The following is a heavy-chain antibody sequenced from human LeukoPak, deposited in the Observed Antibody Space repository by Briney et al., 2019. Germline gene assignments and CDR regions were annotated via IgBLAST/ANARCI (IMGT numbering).Heavy chain of an antibody. V-gene: IGHV3-48*03. CDR3: ARGGLLAFDY. CDR2: ITSSGSTI. Sequence: GGSLRLSCAASGFTFSSYDMNWVRQPPGRGLEWVSYITSSGSTIYYADSVKGRFTMSRDNAKNSLYLQMNSLRAEDTAVYYCARGGLLAFDYWGQGTLVTVSS. D-gene: IGHD2-15*01. J-gene: IGHJ4*02. CDR1: GFTFSSYD.